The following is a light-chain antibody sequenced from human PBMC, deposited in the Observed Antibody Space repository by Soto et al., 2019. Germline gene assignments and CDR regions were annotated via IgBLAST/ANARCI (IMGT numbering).Light chain of an antibody. V-gene: IGLV1-51*01. CDR2: ENN. CDR3: GTWDSSLSVGV. J-gene: IGLJ1*01. Sequence: QSVLTQPPSVSAAPGQKVTISCSGSNSNIGTNYVSWYQHLPGTAPKLLIFENNKRPSGIPDRFSGSKSGTSATLGITGLQTGDEADFYCGTWDSSLSVGVFGTGTKVTVL. CDR1: NSNIGTNY.